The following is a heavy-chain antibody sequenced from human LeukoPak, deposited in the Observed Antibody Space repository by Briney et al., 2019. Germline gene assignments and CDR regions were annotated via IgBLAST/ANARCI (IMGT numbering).Heavy chain of an antibody. D-gene: IGHD3-22*01. CDR3: ARDFVYDRWGYYFDY. V-gene: IGHV4-34*01. J-gene: IGHJ4*02. Sequence: SETLSLTCAVYGGSFSGYYWSWIRQPPGKGLEWIGEINHSGSTNYNPSLKSRVTISVDTSKNQFSLKLSSVTAADTAVYYCARDFVYDRWGYYFDYWGQGTLVTVSS. CDR1: GGSFSGYY. CDR2: INHSGST.